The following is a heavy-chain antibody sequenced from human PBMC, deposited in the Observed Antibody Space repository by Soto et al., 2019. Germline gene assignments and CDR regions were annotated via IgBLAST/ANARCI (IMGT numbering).Heavy chain of an antibody. J-gene: IGHJ4*02. CDR1: GFNFSDHY. Sequence: GTLRLSCAASGFNFSDHYMNWIRQAPGKGLEWVSYISGSSRYTNFADSVKGRFTISRDNAKNSLYLQMNSLRAEDTAVYYCARHTSGWHYYDYWGQGTPVTVSS. CDR2: ISGSSRYT. V-gene: IGHV3-11*06. CDR3: ARHTSGWHYYDY. D-gene: IGHD6-19*01.